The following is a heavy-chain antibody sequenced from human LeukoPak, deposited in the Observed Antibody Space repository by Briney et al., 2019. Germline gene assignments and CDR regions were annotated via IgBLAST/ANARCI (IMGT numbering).Heavy chain of an antibody. CDR2: INSSGST. CDR3: AREGGDPRWLDP. V-gene: IGHV4-4*07. D-gene: IGHD6-25*01. CDR1: GGSISSYY. J-gene: IGHJ5*02. Sequence: SETLSLTCTVSGGSISSYYWTWIRQSAGKGLEWIGRINSSGSTNYNPSLRSRVTMSVNTSKNQFSLNLTSVTAADTAVYSCAREGGDPRWLDPWGQGTLVTVSS.